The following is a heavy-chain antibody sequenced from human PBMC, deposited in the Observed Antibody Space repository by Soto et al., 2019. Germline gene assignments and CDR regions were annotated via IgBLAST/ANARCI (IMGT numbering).Heavy chain of an antibody. CDR2: ISAYNGNT. CDR3: AREGSRSGRPRPHTYIDY. V-gene: IGHV1-18*01. D-gene: IGHD6-13*01. Sequence: ASVKVSCKASGDTFTNSAFIWVRQAPGQGLEWMGWISAYNGNTDYEQKFQGRVTMTTDTSTSTAHMELRSLRSDDTAAYYCAREGSRSGRPRPHTYIDYWGQGTLVTVSS. J-gene: IGHJ4*02. CDR1: GDTFTNSA.